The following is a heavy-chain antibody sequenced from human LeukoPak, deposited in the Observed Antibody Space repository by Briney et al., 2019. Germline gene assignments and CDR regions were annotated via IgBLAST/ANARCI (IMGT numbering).Heavy chain of an antibody. V-gene: IGHV1-69*05. J-gene: IGHJ4*02. D-gene: IGHD3-22*01. CDR1: GYTFTSYA. Sequence: EASVKVSCKASGYTFTSYAMHWVRQAPGQGLEWMGGIIPIFGTANYAQKLQGRVTMTTDTSTSTAYMELRSLRSDDTAVYYCARDYVRYDSSGYCGYWGQGTLVTVSS. CDR2: IIPIFGTA. CDR3: ARDYVRYDSSGYCGY.